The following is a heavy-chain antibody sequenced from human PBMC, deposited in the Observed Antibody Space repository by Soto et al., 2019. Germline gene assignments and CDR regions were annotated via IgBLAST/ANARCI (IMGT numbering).Heavy chain of an antibody. CDR1: GYTFTSYD. Sequence: QVQLVQSGAEVKKPGASVKVSCKASGYTFTSYDLNWVRQATGQGLEWMGWMKPNSGNTGYAQKFQGRVTMTRNTSISTAYMELSSLRADDTAVYYCARPTVTTYYYYYGMHVLGQGTTVNVSS. CDR3: ARPTVTTYYYYYGMHV. J-gene: IGHJ6*02. D-gene: IGHD4-17*01. CDR2: MKPNSGNT. V-gene: IGHV1-8*01.